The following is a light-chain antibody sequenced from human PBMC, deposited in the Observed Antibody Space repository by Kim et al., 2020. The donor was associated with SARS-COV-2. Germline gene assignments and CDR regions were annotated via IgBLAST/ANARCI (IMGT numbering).Light chain of an antibody. CDR3: QQRSNWPPVT. CDR2: DAS. CDR1: QSVSSY. Sequence: CAGERATLACRASQSVSSYLAWYQQKPGQAPRLLIYDASTRATGIPARFIGRGSVTDCTLTISSLEPEDFAVYYCQQRSNWPPVTFGGGTKVEIK. V-gene: IGKV3-11*01. J-gene: IGKJ4*01.